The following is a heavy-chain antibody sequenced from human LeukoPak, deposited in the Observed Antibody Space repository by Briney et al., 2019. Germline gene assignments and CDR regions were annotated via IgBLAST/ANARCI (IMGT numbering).Heavy chain of an antibody. D-gene: IGHD3-10*01. CDR3: AKVEGYYGSGSHPGWAPVGAFDI. J-gene: IGHJ3*02. Sequence: PGGSLRLSCAASGFTFSSYAMHWVRQAPGKGLEWVAVISYDGSNKYYADSVKGRFTISRDNSKNTLYLQMNSLRAEDTAVYYCAKVEGYYGSGSHPGWAPVGAFDIWGQGTMVTVSS. CDR2: ISYDGSNK. V-gene: IGHV3-30-3*01. CDR1: GFTFSSYA.